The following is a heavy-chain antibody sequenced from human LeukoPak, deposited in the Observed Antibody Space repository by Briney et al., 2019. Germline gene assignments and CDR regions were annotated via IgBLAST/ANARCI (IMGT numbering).Heavy chain of an antibody. CDR2: ISWNSGSI. CDR1: GFTFYDYA. CDR3: AKGRLGELSPFDY. J-gene: IGHJ4*02. Sequence: GGSLRLSCAASGFTFYDYAMHSVRHAPGKGLEGVSGISWNSGSIGYADSVKGRFTISRDNAKNSLYLQMNSLRAEDTALYYCAKGRLGELSPFDYWGQGTLVTVSS. V-gene: IGHV3-9*01. D-gene: IGHD3-16*02.